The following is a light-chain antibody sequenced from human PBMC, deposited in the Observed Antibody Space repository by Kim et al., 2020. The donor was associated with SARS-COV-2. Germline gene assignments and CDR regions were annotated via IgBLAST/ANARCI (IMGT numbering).Light chain of an antibody. CDR2: DAS. V-gene: IGKV1D-13*01. J-gene: IGKJ4*01. CDR3: QQFNNFPLT. Sequence: AIQLTQSPSSLSASVGDRVTITCRASQGISSALAWYQQKPGKAPKLLILDASSLESGVPARFSGSGSGTDFTLTISSLQPADFATYYCQQFNNFPLTFGGGTKLEI. CDR1: QGISSA.